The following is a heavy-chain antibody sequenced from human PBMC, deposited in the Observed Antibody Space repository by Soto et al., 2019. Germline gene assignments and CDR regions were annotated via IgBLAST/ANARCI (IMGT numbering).Heavy chain of an antibody. Sequence: SETLSLTCTVSGGSISSSSYYWGWIRQPPGKGLEWIGSIYYSGSTYYNPSLKSRVTISVDTSKNQFSLKLSSVTAADTAVYYCARRPSSGWYSGAFDIWGQGTMVTVSS. CDR1: GGSISSSSYY. J-gene: IGHJ3*02. V-gene: IGHV4-39*01. CDR3: ARRPSSGWYSGAFDI. D-gene: IGHD6-19*01. CDR2: IYYSGST.